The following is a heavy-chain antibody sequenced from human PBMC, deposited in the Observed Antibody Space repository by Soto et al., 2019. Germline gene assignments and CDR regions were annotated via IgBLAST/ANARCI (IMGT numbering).Heavy chain of an antibody. CDR1: GGTFSSYA. Sequence: ASVKVSCKASGGTFSSYAISWVRQAPGQGLEWMGGIIPIFGTANYAQKFQGRVTITTDESTSTAYMELSSLRSEDTAVYYCARETPAPITIFGVYYYYGMDVWGQGTTVTVSS. J-gene: IGHJ6*02. D-gene: IGHD3-3*01. CDR2: IIPIFGTA. CDR3: ARETPAPITIFGVYYYYGMDV. V-gene: IGHV1-69*05.